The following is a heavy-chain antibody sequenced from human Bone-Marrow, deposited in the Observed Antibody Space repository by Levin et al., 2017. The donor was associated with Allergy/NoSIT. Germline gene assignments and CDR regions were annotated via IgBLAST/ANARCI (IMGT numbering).Heavy chain of an antibody. J-gene: IGHJ4*02. Sequence: GGSLRLSCAASGFTFSSYGMHWVRQAPGKGLEWISVIWFDGGTKYYGDSVKGRFTISRDNSRDTVDLQMNSLRAEDTAVYYCVRGTAVAAAPMEVFDYWGQGTLVTVSS. CDR1: GFTFSSYG. CDR3: VRGTAVAAAPMEVFDY. V-gene: IGHV3-33*01. CDR2: IWFDGGTK. D-gene: IGHD2-2*01.